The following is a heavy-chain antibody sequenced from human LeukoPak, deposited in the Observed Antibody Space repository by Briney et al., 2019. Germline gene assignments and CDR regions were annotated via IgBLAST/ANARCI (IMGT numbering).Heavy chain of an antibody. V-gene: IGHV1-69*05. Sequence: SVKVSCKASGGTFSSYAISWVRQAPGQGLEWMGRIIPIFGTANYAQKFQGRVTITTDESTSTAYMELSSLRSEDTAVYYCARKGSGYDFWSGYYLKGYYFDYWGQGTLVTVSS. CDR1: GGTFSSYA. J-gene: IGHJ4*02. D-gene: IGHD3-3*01. CDR2: IIPIFGTA. CDR3: ARKGSGYDFWSGYYLKGYYFDY.